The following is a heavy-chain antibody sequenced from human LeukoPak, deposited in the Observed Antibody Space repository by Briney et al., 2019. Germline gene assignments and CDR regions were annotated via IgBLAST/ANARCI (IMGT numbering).Heavy chain of an antibody. V-gene: IGHV4-34*01. D-gene: IGHD4-11*01. CDR3: AREGYSNSRTDY. CDR2: INHSGST. CDR1: GGSFSGYY. J-gene: IGHJ4*02. Sequence: SETLSLTCAVYGGSFSGYYWSWIRQPPGKGLEWIGEINHSGSTNYNPSLKSRVTISVDTSKNQLSLKLSSVTAADTAVYYCAREGYSNSRTDYWGQGTLVTVSS.